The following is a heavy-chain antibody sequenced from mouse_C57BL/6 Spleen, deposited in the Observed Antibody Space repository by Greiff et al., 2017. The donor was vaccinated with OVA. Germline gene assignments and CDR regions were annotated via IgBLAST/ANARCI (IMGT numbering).Heavy chain of an antibody. V-gene: IGHV1-52*01. CDR2: IDPSDSET. J-gene: IGHJ2*01. CDR3: AREGKNWDYFDY. D-gene: IGHD4-1*01. Sequence: VKLQQPGAELVRPGSSVKLSCKASGYTFTSYWMHWVKQRPIQGLEWIGNIDPSDSETHYNQKFKDKATLTVDKSSSTAYMQLSSLTSEDSAVYYCAREGKNWDYFDYWGQGTTLTVSS. CDR1: GYTFTSYW.